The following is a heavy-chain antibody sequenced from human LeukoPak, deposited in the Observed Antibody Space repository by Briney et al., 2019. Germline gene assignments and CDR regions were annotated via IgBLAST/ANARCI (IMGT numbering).Heavy chain of an antibody. CDR2: INHSGNT. D-gene: IGHD3-22*01. CDR3: ATDLDSSGYYFGY. Sequence: SETLSLTCAVYGGSFCGYYWSWIPQPPGKGLEWIGKINHSGNTNYNPSLKSRVTITVDTSKNQFSLKLSSVAAADTAVYYCATDLDSSGYYFGYWGQGTLVTASS. CDR1: GGSFCGYY. V-gene: IGHV4-34*01. J-gene: IGHJ4*02.